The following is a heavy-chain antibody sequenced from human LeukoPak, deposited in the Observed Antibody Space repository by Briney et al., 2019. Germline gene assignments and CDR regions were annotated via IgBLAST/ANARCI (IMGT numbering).Heavy chain of an antibody. J-gene: IGHJ3*02. D-gene: IGHD4-17*01. CDR1: GFTFSSYW. CDR2: TNLDESEI. Sequence: GGSLRLSCAASGFTFSSYWMNWVRQAPGKGLEWVANTNLDESEIYYVDSVRGRFTISRDNAKSSLFLQMNSLRAEDTAVYYCARANYGDYSGAFDIWGQGTMVTVSS. V-gene: IGHV3-7*01. CDR3: ARANYGDYSGAFDI.